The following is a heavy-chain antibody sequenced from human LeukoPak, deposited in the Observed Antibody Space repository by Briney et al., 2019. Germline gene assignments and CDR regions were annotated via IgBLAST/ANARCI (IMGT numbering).Heavy chain of an antibody. J-gene: IGHJ1*01. CDR1: GGSISVYY. V-gene: IGHV4-59*08. Sequence: SSETLSLTCTVSGGSISVYYWSWIRQPPGKGLEWIGYMYYIGSTNYNPSLKSRVTISVDTSKNQFSLKLSSVTAADTAVYYCARHSKYYYDSSGSYVGYFQHWGQGTLVTVSS. D-gene: IGHD3-22*01. CDR3: ARHSKYYYDSSGSYVGYFQH. CDR2: MYYIGST.